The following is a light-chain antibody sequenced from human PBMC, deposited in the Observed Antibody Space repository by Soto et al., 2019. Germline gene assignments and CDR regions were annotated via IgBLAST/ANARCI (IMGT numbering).Light chain of an antibody. CDR1: QSVSNN. J-gene: IGKJ4*01. Sequence: EIVMTHSPATLSVSPGERATLSCRASQSVSNNLAWYQQKPGQAPRLLIYGASTRATAIPARFSGSGSGTDFTLTISSLEPEDFAVYYCQQRNKWPPVTFGGGTRVEIK. CDR3: QQRNKWPPVT. CDR2: GAS. V-gene: IGKV3-15*01.